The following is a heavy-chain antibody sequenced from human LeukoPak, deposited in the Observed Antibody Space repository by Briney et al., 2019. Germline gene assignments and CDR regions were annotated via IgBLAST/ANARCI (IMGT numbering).Heavy chain of an antibody. CDR1: GFSFSDYD. Sequence: GGSLRLSCSASGFSFSDYDMNWVRQAPGKGLEWVSAISGRSSHIYYGESVKGRFTISRDNAKNSLYLQMDSLGVEDTAVYYCGRAFPPLRTSAAGDLWGQGTLVIVSS. V-gene: IGHV3-21*01. D-gene: IGHD6-25*01. CDR3: GRAFPPLRTSAAGDL. J-gene: IGHJ1*01. CDR2: ISGRSSHI.